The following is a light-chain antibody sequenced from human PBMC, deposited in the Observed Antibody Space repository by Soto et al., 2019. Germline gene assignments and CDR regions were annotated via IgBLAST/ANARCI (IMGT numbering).Light chain of an antibody. CDR2: DAS. Sequence: EIVLKQSPGTLSLSPGERATLSCRASQSVNNYLAWYQQKPGQAPRLLIYDASNRATGIPARFSGSGSGTDVTLTISSLEPEDSAVYYCQQRGNWPWLTFGGGTRVEIK. J-gene: IGKJ4*01. V-gene: IGKV3-11*01. CDR3: QQRGNWPWLT. CDR1: QSVNNY.